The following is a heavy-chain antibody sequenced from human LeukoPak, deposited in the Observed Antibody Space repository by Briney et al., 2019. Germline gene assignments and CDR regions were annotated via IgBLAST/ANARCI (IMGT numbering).Heavy chain of an antibody. CDR2: ISYSGST. Sequence: SETLSLTCTVSGGSISSYYWSWIRQPPGKGLGWIGYISYSGSTKYNPSLKSRVTISVDTSKNQFSLKLSSVTAADTAVYFCARTGEQWLALSYWGQGTLVTVSS. D-gene: IGHD6-19*01. CDR1: GGSISSYY. J-gene: IGHJ4*02. V-gene: IGHV4-59*01. CDR3: ARTGEQWLALSY.